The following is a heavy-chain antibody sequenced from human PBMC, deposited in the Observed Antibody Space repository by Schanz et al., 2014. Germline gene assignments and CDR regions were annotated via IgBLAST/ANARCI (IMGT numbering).Heavy chain of an antibody. CDR2: MNPNSGNT. J-gene: IGHJ6*03. V-gene: IGHV1-8*01. D-gene: IGHD4-17*01. Sequence: QLMQSGSEVRKPGASVKVSCKASGYIFGSHGMTWVRQAPGQGLEWMGWMNPNSGNTGYAQKFQGRVTMTMHTSISTAYMELSSLRSEDAAVYYCARAPVTVGTYHNYMDVWGKGTTVTVSS. CDR1: GYIFGSHG. CDR3: ARAPVTVGTYHNYMDV.